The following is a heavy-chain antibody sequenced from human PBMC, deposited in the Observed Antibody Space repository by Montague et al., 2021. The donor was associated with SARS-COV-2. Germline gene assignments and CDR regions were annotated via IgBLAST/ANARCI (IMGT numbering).Heavy chain of an antibody. D-gene: IGHD4-23*01. V-gene: IGHV4-4*02. CDR3: VRAGGFHNRPPV. J-gene: IGHJ4*02. CDR1: GDSIMTTDC. Sequence: SETLSLTCAVSGDSIMTTDCWSWVCQPPGKGLEWIGEIYQGASTNYNPSLKSRVTMSVDRSKNQVSLELYSVTAADTALYYCVRAGGFHNRPPVWGQGALVIVSS. CDR2: IYQGAST.